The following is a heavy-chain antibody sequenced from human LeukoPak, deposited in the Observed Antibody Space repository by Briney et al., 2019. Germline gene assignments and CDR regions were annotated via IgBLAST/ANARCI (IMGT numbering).Heavy chain of an antibody. CDR1: GFTFSRYW. CDR3: AKRGIVIRGVLIMGFHKAAYYFDY. V-gene: IGHV3-7*03. CDR2: IKQDGSRS. D-gene: IGHD3-10*01. Sequence: GESLRLSCAASGFTFSRYWMAWVRQAPGKGLEWVANIKQDGSRSHYLDSVEGRFTISRDNTKSSLYLHMNSLRAEDTAVYFCAKRGIVIRGVLIMGFHKAAYYFDYWGQGILVTVSS. J-gene: IGHJ4*02.